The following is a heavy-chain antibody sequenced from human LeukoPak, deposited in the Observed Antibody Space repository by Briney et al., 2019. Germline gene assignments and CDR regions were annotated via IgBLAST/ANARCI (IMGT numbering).Heavy chain of an antibody. Sequence: GGSLRLSCAAPGFTFSSYAMSWVRQAPGKGLEWVSSISGSGGSTYYADPVEGRFTISRDNSKNTLYLQMNSLRAEDTAVYYCAKVLNCYDRSGYYYFDYWGQGTLVTVSS. CDR3: AKVLNCYDRSGYYYFDY. CDR1: GFTFSSYA. J-gene: IGHJ4*02. CDR2: ISGSGGST. V-gene: IGHV3-23*01. D-gene: IGHD3-22*01.